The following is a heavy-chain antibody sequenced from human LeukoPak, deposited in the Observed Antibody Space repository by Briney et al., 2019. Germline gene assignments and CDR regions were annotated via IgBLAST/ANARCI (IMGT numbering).Heavy chain of an antibody. CDR1: GGSISSYY. D-gene: IGHD3-22*01. CDR2: IYYSGST. Sequence: SETLSLTCTVSGGSISSYYWSWIRQPPGKGLEWIGYIYYSGSTNYNPSLKSRVTISVDTSKNQFSLKLSSVTAADTAVYYCARDHYDSSGLLDYWGQGTLVTVSS. J-gene: IGHJ4*02. CDR3: ARDHYDSSGLLDY. V-gene: IGHV4-59*12.